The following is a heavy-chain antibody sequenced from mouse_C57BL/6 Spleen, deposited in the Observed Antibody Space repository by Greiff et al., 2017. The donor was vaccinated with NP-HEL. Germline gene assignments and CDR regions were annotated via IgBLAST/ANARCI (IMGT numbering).Heavy chain of an antibody. CDR1: GYTFTSYW. CDR2: IDPSDSYT. CDR3: ARKVVAHWYFDV. J-gene: IGHJ1*03. D-gene: IGHD1-1*01. Sequence: QVQLQQPGAELVRPGTSVKLSCKASGYTFTSYWMHWVKQRPGQGLEWIGVIDPSDSYTNYNQKFKGKATLTVDTSSSTAYMQLSSLTSEDSAVYYGARKVVAHWYFDVWGTGTTVTVSS. V-gene: IGHV1-59*01.